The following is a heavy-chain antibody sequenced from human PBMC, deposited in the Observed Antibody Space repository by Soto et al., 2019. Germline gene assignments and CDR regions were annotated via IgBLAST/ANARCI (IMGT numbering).Heavy chain of an antibody. J-gene: IGHJ6*02. CDR3: AREAVLLWFGELSPQGGMDV. CDR1: GFTVSSNY. V-gene: IGHV3-53*01. D-gene: IGHD3-10*01. Sequence: GGSLRLSCAASGFTVSSNYMSWVRQAPGKGLEWVSVIYSGGSTYYADSVKGRFTISRDNSKNTLYLQMNSLRAEDTAVYYCAREAVLLWFGELSPQGGMDVWGQGTLVTVSS. CDR2: IYSGGST.